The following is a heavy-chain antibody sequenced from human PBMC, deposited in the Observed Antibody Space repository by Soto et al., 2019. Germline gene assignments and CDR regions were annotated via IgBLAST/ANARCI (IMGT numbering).Heavy chain of an antibody. CDR2: ISAYNGNT. D-gene: IGHD2-21*02. Sequence: ASVKVSCKASGYTFTSYGISWVRQAPGQGLEWMGWISAYNGNTNYAQKLQGRVTMTTDTSTSTAYMELRSLRSDDTAVYYSGSTYYNPSLKSRVTISVDTSKNQFSLKLSSVTAADTAVYYCARDKSETGPQQLAPHYYYYYGMDVWGQGTTVTVSS. J-gene: IGHJ6*02. V-gene: IGHV1-18*01. CDR1: GYTFTSYG. CDR3: GSTYYNPSLKSRVTISVDTSKNQFSLKLSSVTAADTAVYYCARDKSETGPQQLAPHYYYYYGMDV.